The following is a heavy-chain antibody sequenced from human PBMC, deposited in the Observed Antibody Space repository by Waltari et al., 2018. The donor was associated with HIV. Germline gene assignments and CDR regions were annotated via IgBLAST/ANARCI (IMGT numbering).Heavy chain of an antibody. V-gene: IGHV1-69*01. Sequence: QVQLVQSGAEVKNPGSSVKVTCKASGGIFSSYAISWVRQAPGQGLEWMGGIIPIFGTATYAQKFQGRVTITADGSTSTAYMELSSLTSEDTGVYFCAKLGETPTHPFDYWGQGTLVTVSS. CDR3: AKLGETPTHPFDY. CDR2: IIPIFGTA. D-gene: IGHD2-15*01. J-gene: IGHJ4*02. CDR1: GGIFSSYA.